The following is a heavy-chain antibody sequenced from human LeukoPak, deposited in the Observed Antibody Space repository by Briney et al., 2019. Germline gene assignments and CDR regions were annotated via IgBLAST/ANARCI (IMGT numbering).Heavy chain of an antibody. J-gene: IGHJ4*02. Sequence: GASVKVSCKASGYTFTSYDINWVRQATGQGLEWMGWINPNSGGTNYAQKFQGRVTMTRDTSISTAYMELSRLRSDDTAVYYCARGGYYDSSGYYYSDYWGQGTLVTVSS. CDR2: INPNSGGT. CDR1: GYTFTSYD. D-gene: IGHD3-22*01. V-gene: IGHV1-2*02. CDR3: ARGGYYDSSGYYYSDY.